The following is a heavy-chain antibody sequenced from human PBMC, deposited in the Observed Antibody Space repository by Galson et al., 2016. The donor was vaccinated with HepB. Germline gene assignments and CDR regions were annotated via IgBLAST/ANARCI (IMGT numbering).Heavy chain of an antibody. V-gene: IGHV4-31*03. Sequence: TLSLTCTVSGGSISSGGYYWSWIRQHPGKGLEFIGYIHYSGSTYYNPSLKSRVSISADTSKNQFSLKLNSVTAADTAVYYCARERPLLCFDYWGQGTLVTVSS. J-gene: IGHJ4*02. D-gene: IGHD3-10*02. CDR3: ARERPLLCFDY. CDR2: IHYSGST. CDR1: GGSISSGGYY.